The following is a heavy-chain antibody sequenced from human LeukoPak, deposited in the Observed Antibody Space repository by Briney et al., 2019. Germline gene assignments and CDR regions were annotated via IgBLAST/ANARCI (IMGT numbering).Heavy chain of an antibody. CDR1: GIIFSRYW. CDR2: IKQDGSEK. J-gene: IGHJ4*02. D-gene: IGHD2-15*01. Sequence: GGSLRLFCAASGIIFSRYWMSWVRQAPGTGLEWVANIKQDGSEKYYVDSVKGRFTISRDNAKNSLYLQMNSLRAEDTAVYYCASGYENYWGQGTLVTVSS. V-gene: IGHV3-7*02. CDR3: ASGYENY.